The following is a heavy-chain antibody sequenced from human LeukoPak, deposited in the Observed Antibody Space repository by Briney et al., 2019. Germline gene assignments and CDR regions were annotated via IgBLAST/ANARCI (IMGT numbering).Heavy chain of an antibody. J-gene: IGHJ4*02. CDR3: ARVGEMATTIFDY. CDR1: GGSISSGGYY. V-gene: IGHV4-31*03. D-gene: IGHD5-24*01. Sequence: PSQTLSLTCTVSGGSISSGGYYWSWIRQHPGEGLEWIGYIYYSGSTYYNPSLKSRVTISVDTSKNQFSLKLSSVTAADTAVYYCARVGEMATTIFDYWGRGTLVTVSS. CDR2: IYYSGST.